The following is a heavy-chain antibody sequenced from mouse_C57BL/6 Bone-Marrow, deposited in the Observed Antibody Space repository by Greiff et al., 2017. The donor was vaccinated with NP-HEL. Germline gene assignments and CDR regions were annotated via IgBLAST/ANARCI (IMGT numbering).Heavy chain of an antibody. J-gene: IGHJ2*01. Sequence: VQLKESGAELVRPGASVTLSCKASGYTFTDYEMHWVKQTPVHGLEWIGAIDPETGGTAYNQKFKGKAILTADKSSSTAYMELRSLTSEDSAVYYCTSRFYDYVDYWGQGTTLTVSS. CDR1: GYTFTDYE. D-gene: IGHD2-3*01. CDR2: IDPETGGT. CDR3: TSRFYDYVDY. V-gene: IGHV1-15*01.